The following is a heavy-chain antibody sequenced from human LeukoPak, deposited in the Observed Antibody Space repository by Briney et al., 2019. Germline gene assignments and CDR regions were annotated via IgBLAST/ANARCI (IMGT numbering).Heavy chain of an antibody. V-gene: IGHV1-69*04. CDR2: IIPILGIA. J-gene: IGHJ6*02. CDR1: GGTFSSYA. CDR3: VSDGSGSRNYYYGMDV. Sequence: ASVKVSCKASGGTFSSYAISWVRQAPGQGLEWMGRIIPILGIANYAQKFQGRVTITADKSTSTAYMELSSLRSEDTAVYYCVSDGSGSRNYYYGMDVWGQGTTVTVSS. D-gene: IGHD3-10*01.